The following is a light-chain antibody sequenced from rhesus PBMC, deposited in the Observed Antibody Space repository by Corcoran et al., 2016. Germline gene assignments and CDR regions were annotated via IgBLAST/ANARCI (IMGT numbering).Light chain of an antibody. Sequence: DIQMTQSPSSLSASVGDTVTITCRASQSISSWLAWYQQKPGKAPKLLIYKASSLQSGGPSRFSGSGVGTDFTLTLSSLQYEDFAIYYCQQHKSYPRTFGQGTKVEIQ. J-gene: IGKJ1*01. V-gene: IGKV1-22*01. CDR3: QQHKSYPRT. CDR2: KAS. CDR1: QSISSW.